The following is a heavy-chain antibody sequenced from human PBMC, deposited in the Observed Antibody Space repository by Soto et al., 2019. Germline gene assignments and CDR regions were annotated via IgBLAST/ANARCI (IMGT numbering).Heavy chain of an antibody. CDR2: ISWNSGSI. CDR3: AKSGYSSSWYYFDY. Sequence: PGGSLRLSCAASGFTFDDYAMHWVRQAPGKGLEWVSGISWNSGSIGYADSVKGRFTISRDNAKNSLYLQMNSLRAEDTALYYCAKSGYSSSWYYFDYWGQGTLVTVSS. J-gene: IGHJ4*02. V-gene: IGHV3-9*01. D-gene: IGHD6-13*01. CDR1: GFTFDDYA.